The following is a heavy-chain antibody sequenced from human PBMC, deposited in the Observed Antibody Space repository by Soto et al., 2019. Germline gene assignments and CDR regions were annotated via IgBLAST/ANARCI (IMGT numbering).Heavy chain of an antibody. Sequence: SETLSLTCTFSGGSISSGGYYWSWIRQHPGKGLEWIGYIYYSGSTYYNPSLKSRVTISVDTSKNQFSLKLSSVTAADTAVYYCARDLRFRGFYGMDVWGQGTTVTVSS. CDR3: ARDLRFRGFYGMDV. J-gene: IGHJ6*02. CDR2: IYYSGST. CDR1: GGSISSGGYY. V-gene: IGHV4-31*03. D-gene: IGHD3-10*01.